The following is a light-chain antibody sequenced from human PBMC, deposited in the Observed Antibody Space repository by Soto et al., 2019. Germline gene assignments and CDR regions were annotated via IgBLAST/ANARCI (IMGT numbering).Light chain of an antibody. Sequence: DIVMTQSPDSLAVSLGERATINCKSSQSVLYSSNNKNYLAWYQQKPGQPPKLLIYWASTRESGVPGRFSGSGSGTDFTLTISSLQAEDVAVYYCHQYYSTPLTFDGGTKVEIK. J-gene: IGKJ4*01. CDR3: HQYYSTPLT. CDR1: QSVLYSSNNKNY. CDR2: WAS. V-gene: IGKV4-1*01.